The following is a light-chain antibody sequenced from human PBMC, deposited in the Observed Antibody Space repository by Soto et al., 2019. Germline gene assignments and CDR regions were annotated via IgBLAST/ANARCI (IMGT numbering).Light chain of an antibody. CDR1: QTISSW. CDR2: DAS. Sequence: TQSPSTLSGSVGDRVTITCRASQTISSWLAWYQQRPGQAPRLLIYDASNRATGIPARFSGSGSGTDFTLTISSLEPEDFAIYYCQQRSGWYTFGQGTKLEIK. CDR3: QQRSGWYT. V-gene: IGKV3-11*01. J-gene: IGKJ2*01.